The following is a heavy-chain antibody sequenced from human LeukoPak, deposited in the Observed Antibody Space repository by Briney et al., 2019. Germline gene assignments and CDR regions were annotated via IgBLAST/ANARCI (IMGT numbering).Heavy chain of an antibody. J-gene: IGHJ1*01. CDR2: VYYSGST. V-gene: IGHV4-59*01. Sequence: SETLSLTCIVSGGSISSDYWSWIRQPPGKGLEWIGYVYYSGSTNYNPSLKSRVTISVDTAKNQFSLKVRSVTAADTAVYYCAKDQESGSYFPPEYFQHWGQGTLVTVSS. CDR1: GGSISSDY. CDR3: AKDQESGSYFPPEYFQH. D-gene: IGHD1-26*01.